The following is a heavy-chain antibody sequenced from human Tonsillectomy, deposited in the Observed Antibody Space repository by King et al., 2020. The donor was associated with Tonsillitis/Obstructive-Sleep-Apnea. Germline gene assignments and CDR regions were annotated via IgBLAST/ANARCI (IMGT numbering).Heavy chain of an antibody. CDR2: LTADGSGT. J-gene: IGHJ3*01. D-gene: IGHD6-13*01. CDR1: GFTLSGNW. V-gene: IGHV3-74*01. Sequence: QLVESGGGLVQPGGSLRLSCAASGFTLSGNWIHWVRQGPGKGLVWVPRLTADGSGTVYADSVRGRFTISRDNAKKIVYLQMNSLSPEDTAVYYCARAWYSTESLAFDVWGRGTMVTVSS. CDR3: ARAWYSTESLAFDV.